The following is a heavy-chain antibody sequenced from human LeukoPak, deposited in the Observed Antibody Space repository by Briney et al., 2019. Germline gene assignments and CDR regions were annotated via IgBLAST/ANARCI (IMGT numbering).Heavy chain of an antibody. CDR2: ISSSSSYI. CDR3: AGGYCSGGSCYSLVGSGY. CDR1: GFTFSSYS. V-gene: IGHV3-21*01. Sequence: PGGSLRLSCAASGFTFSSYSMNWVRQAPGKGLEWVSSISSSSSYIYYADSVKGRFTISRDNAKNSLYLQMNSLRAEDTAVYYCAGGYCSGGSCYSLVGSGYWGQRTLVTVSS. J-gene: IGHJ4*02. D-gene: IGHD2-15*01.